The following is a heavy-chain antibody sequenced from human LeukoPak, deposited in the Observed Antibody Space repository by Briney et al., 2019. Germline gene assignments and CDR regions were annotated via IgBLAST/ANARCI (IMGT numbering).Heavy chain of an antibody. V-gene: IGHV4-59*12. CDR2: IYYSGST. Sequence: SETLSLTCTVSGTSISSYYWSWLRQPPGKGLEWIGYIYYSGSTNYNPSLKSRVTISVDTSKNQFSLKLSSVTAADTAVYYCARYTTDGDYYFDYWGRGTLVTVSS. J-gene: IGHJ4*02. CDR1: GTSISSYY. CDR3: ARYTTDGDYYFDY. D-gene: IGHD5-24*01.